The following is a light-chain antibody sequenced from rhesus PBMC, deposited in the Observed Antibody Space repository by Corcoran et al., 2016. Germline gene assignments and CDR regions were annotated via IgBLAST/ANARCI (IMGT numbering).Light chain of an antibody. CDR3: QQGFSTPYS. CDR1: QGISSY. J-gene: IGKJ2*01. Sequence: DIQMSQSPSSLSASVGDRVTITCRASQGISSYLNLYQQKPGKAPKLLIYYANSLASGVPSMFSGSGSGTAYTLTISSLQPEDFATYYCQQGFSTPYSFGQGTKVEIK. CDR2: YAN. V-gene: IGKV1-32*03.